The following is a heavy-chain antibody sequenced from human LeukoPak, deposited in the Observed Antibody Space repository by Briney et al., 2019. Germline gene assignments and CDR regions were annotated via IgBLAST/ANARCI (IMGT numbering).Heavy chain of an antibody. Sequence: GRSLRLSCAATGFTFSSYAMHWVCQAPGKGLEWVAVISYDGSNKYYADSVKGRFTISRDNSKNTLYLQMNSLRAEDTAVYYCARALLWFGELLGTDYWGQGTLVTVSS. V-gene: IGHV3-30*04. CDR2: ISYDGSNK. J-gene: IGHJ4*02. D-gene: IGHD3-10*01. CDR3: ARALLWFGELLGTDY. CDR1: GFTFSSYA.